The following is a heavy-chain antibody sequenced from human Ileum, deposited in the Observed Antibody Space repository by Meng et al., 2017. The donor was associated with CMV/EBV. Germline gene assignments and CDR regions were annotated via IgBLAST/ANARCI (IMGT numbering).Heavy chain of an antibody. J-gene: IGHJ4*02. Sequence: LRLSCAASGCTFSRYWMHWVRQDPGKGLVWVSRINTDGSTTEYADSVKGRFTISRDNAKNTVYLQMNSLRAEDTAVYYCVRLLDSDYWGQGTLVTVSS. CDR3: VRLLDSDY. D-gene: IGHD3-16*01. V-gene: IGHV3-74*03. CDR2: INTDGSTT. CDR1: GCTFSRYW.